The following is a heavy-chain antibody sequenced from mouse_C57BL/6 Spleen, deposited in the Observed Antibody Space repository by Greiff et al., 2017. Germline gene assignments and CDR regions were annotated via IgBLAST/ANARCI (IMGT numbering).Heavy chain of an antibody. CDR1: GYTFTSYW. CDR3: ARRGYAFDY. Sequence: VQLQQPGAELVKPGASVKLSCKASGYTFTSYWMQWVKQRPGQGLECIGEIDPSDSYTNYNQKFKGKATLTVDTSSSTAYMQLSSLTSEDSAVYYCARRGYAFDYWGQGTTLTVSS. V-gene: IGHV1-50*01. CDR2: IDPSDSYT. D-gene: IGHD2-14*01. J-gene: IGHJ2*01.